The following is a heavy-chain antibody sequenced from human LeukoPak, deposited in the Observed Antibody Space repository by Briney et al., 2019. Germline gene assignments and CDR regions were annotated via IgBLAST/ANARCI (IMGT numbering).Heavy chain of an antibody. Sequence: SETLSLTCTVSGGSISSYYWSWIRQPPGKGLEWIGYIYYSGSTNYNPSLKSRVTISVGTSKNQFSLKLSSVTAADTAVYYCARDSHQITIFGVVIWLDIWGQGTMVTVSS. D-gene: IGHD3-3*01. CDR2: IYYSGST. J-gene: IGHJ3*02. CDR1: GGSISSYY. CDR3: ARDSHQITIFGVVIWLDI. V-gene: IGHV4-59*12.